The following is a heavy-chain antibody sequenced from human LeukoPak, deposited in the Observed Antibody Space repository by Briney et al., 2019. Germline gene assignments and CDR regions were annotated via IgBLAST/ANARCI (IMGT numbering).Heavy chain of an antibody. D-gene: IGHD6-6*01. CDR2: ISNSGST. CDR1: GGSISSHY. Sequence: SETLSLTCTVSGGSISSHYWTWIRQSPVKGLEWIGDISNSGSTSYNPSLKSRVTISIDTSKNQFSLKLNSVTAADTAVYYCGRDALVGYFSYYYMDVWGKGTTVTVFS. CDR3: GRDALVGYFSYYYMDV. J-gene: IGHJ6*03. V-gene: IGHV4-59*11.